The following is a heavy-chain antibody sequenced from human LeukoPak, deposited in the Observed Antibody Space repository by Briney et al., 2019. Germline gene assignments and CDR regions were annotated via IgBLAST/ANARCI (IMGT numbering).Heavy chain of an antibody. Sequence: SETLSLTCAVYGGSFSGYYWSWIRQPPGKGLEWIGEINHSGSTNYNPSLKNRVTISVDTSKNQFSLKLSSVTAADTAVYYCARIAVAALEYSQHWGQGTLVTVSS. V-gene: IGHV4-34*01. CDR3: ARIAVAALEYSQH. CDR1: GGSFSGYY. CDR2: INHSGST. J-gene: IGHJ1*01. D-gene: IGHD6-19*01.